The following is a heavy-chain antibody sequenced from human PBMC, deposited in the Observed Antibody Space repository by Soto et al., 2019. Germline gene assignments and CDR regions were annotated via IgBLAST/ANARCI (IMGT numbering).Heavy chain of an antibody. CDR1: GFTCSSYD. CDR3: AKATATGGGAFDI. V-gene: IGHV3-23*01. J-gene: IGHJ3*02. CDR2: ILVGGST. Sequence: GGSLRLSCAASGFTCSSYDMSWVRQAPGKGLEWVSTILVGGSTHYPDSVKGRFTISRDNSKNTAFLQMNSLTAGDTAVYYCAKATATGGGAFDICGQGTVVTVSS. D-gene: IGHD2-8*02.